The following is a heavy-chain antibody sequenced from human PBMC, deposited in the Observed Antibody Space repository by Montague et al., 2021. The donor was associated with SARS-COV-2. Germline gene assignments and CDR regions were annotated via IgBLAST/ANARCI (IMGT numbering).Heavy chain of an antibody. V-gene: IGHV2-70*01. CDR3: ARGYGTTVVTRAFDY. D-gene: IGHD4-23*01. Sequence: PALVKPTQTLTLTCTFSGFSLSTSGMCVSWIRQPPGKALEWLTLIDWXDDKYYSTSLKTRLTISKDTSKNQVVLTMTNMDPVDTATYYCARGYGTTVVTRAFDYWGQGTLVTVSS. CDR1: GFSLSTSGMC. CDR2: IDWXDDK. J-gene: IGHJ4*02.